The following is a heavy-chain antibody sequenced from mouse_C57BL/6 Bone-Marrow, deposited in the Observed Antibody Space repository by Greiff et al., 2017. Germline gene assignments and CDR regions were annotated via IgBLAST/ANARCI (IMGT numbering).Heavy chain of an antibody. Sequence: EVQLVESGGGLVQPKGSLKLSCAASGFSFNTYAMNWVRQAPGKGLEWVARIRSKSNNYATYYADSVKDRFTISRDDSESMLYLQMNNLKTEDTAMYYCVRRNSYWYFDVWGTGTTVTVAS. V-gene: IGHV10-1*01. CDR1: GFSFNTYA. CDR2: IRSKSNNYAT. D-gene: IGHD5-2*01. J-gene: IGHJ1*03. CDR3: VRRNSYWYFDV.